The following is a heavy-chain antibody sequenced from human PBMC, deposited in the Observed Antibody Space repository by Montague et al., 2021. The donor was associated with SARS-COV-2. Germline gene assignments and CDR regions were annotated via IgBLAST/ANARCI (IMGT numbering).Heavy chain of an antibody. CDR1: GDSVSSNTAA. CDR2: TYYRSKWYY. V-gene: IGHV6-1*01. CDR3: ARGRSLLWRCPSRFDI. J-gene: IGHJ3*02. D-gene: IGHD2-21*01. Sequence: CAISGDSVSSNTAAWNWIRQSPSRGLEWLGRTYYRSKWYYDYAVSVKSRMTISADTSKNQFSLQLSSVTPEDRAVYYCARGRSLLWRCPSRFDIWGQGTMVTLSS.